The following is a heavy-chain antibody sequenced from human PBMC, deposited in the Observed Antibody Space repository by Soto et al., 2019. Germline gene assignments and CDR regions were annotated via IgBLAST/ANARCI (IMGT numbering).Heavy chain of an antibody. CDR2: ISYDGSNK. V-gene: IGHV3-30-3*01. D-gene: IGHD3-3*01. Sequence: GGSLRLSCAASGFTFSSYAMHWVRQAPGKGLEWVAVISYDGSNKYYADSVKGRFTISRDNSKNTLYLQMNSLRAEDTAVYYCARAGSYDFWSGYLDAWGQGTLVTVSS. CDR1: GFTFSSYA. J-gene: IGHJ4*02. CDR3: ARAGSYDFWSGYLDA.